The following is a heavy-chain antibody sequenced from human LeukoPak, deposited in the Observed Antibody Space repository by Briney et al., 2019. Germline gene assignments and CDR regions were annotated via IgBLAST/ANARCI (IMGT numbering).Heavy chain of an antibody. CDR2: IYSGGST. CDR3: ARVYDSSSSNYYYMDV. V-gene: IGHV3-53*01. D-gene: IGHD6-6*01. Sequence: PGGSLRLSCAASGFTVSSNYMSWVRQAPGKGLEWVSVIYSGGSTYYADSVKGRFTISRDNSKNTLYLQMNSLRAEDTAVYYCARVYDSSSSNYYYMDVWGKGTTVTVSS. J-gene: IGHJ6*03. CDR1: GFTVSSNY.